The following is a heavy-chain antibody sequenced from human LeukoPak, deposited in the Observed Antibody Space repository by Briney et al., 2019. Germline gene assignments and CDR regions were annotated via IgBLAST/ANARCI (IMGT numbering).Heavy chain of an antibody. CDR3: AKDSLPYDFWSGYYTGYGVTQIDY. D-gene: IGHD3-3*01. CDR1: GFTFSSYG. V-gene: IGHV3-30*02. J-gene: IGHJ4*02. Sequence: GGSLRLSCAASGFTFSSYGMHWVRQAPGKGLEWVAFIRYDGSNKYYVDSVKGRFTISRDNSKNTLYLQMNSLRAEDTAVYYCAKDSLPYDFWSGYYTGYGVTQIDYWGQGTLVTVSS. CDR2: IRYDGSNK.